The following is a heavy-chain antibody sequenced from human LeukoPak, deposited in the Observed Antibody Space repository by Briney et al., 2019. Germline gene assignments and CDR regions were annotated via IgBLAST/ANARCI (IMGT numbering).Heavy chain of an antibody. V-gene: IGHV3-30*02. Sequence: GRSLRLSCAASGFTFSSYGMHWVRQAPGKGLEWVAFIRYDGSNKYYADSVKGRFTISRDNSKNTLYLQMNSLRAEDTAVYYCAKDLVADDVVVLRYWGQGTLVTVSS. CDR1: GFTFSSYG. D-gene: IGHD2-21*01. J-gene: IGHJ4*02. CDR2: IRYDGSNK. CDR3: AKDLVADDVVVLRY.